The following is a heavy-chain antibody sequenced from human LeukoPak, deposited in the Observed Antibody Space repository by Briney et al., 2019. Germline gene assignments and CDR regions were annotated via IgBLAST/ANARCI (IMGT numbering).Heavy chain of an antibody. CDR2: ISGSGGTT. Sequence: GGSLRLSCAASGFTFNNYAMNWVRQAPEKGLEWVSVISGSGGTTYYADSVKGRFTISRDSSKNTLYLQMNSLRAEDTAVYYCARGGGYSFDYWGQGTLVTVSS. CDR3: ARGGGYSFDY. D-gene: IGHD5-12*01. V-gene: IGHV3-23*01. J-gene: IGHJ4*02. CDR1: GFTFNNYA.